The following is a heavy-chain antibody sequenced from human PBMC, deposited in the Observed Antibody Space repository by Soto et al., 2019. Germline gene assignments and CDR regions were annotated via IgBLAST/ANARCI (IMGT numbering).Heavy chain of an antibody. CDR2: IYYSGST. CDR3: ARDIVGLTHAYGMDV. V-gene: IGHV4-31*03. CDR1: GGSISSGGYY. Sequence: SETPSLTCTVSGGSISSGGYYWGWIRQHPGKGLEWIGYIYYSGSTYYNPSLKSRVTISVDTTKNQFSLKLSSVTAADTAVYYCARDIVGLTHAYGMDVWGQGTTVAVS. D-gene: IGHD3-16*02. J-gene: IGHJ6*02.